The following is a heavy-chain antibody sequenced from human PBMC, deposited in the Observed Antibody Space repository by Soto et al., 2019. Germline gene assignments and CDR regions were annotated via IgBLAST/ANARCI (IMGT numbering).Heavy chain of an antibody. V-gene: IGHV3-7*03. J-gene: IGHJ4*02. CDR1: GFTFSSYW. D-gene: IGHD6-13*01. Sequence: GGSLRLSCAASGFTFSSYWMSWVRQAPGKGLEWVANIKQDGSEKYYVDSVKGRFTISRDNAKNSLYLQMNSLRAEDTAVYYCARDDHSLTRYSRSWYPVAPPYFDYWGQGTLVTVSS. CDR2: IKQDGSEK. CDR3: ARDDHSLTRYSRSWYPVAPPYFDY.